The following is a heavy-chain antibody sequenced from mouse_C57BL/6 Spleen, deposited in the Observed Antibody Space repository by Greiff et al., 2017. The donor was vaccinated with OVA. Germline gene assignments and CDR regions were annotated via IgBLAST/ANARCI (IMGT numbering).Heavy chain of an antibody. V-gene: IGHV2-3*01. CDR1: GFSLTSSG. Sequence: VKLVESGPGLVAPSQSLSITCTVSGFSLTSSGVSWVRQPPGTGLEWLGVIWGDRSTHYPSALIYRLSSSKDNAKSQVFVKLNSLQTEDTATYYCAKQGITALGYWGKGTLVTVCA. CDR3: AKQGITALGY. J-gene: IGHJ3*02. D-gene: IGHD2-4*01. CDR2: IWGDRST.